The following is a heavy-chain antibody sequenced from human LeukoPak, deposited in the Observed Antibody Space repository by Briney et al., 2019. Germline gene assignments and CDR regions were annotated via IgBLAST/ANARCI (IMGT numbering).Heavy chain of an antibody. CDR3: ARGMYYYDSSNYYGYFDY. J-gene: IGHJ4*02. CDR1: GFTFSSYA. Sequence: GGSLRLSCAASGFTFSSYAMNWVRQAPGKGLEWVSYISSSGTTIYYADSVKGRFTISRDNAKNSLYLQVSSLRAEDTAVYYCARGMYYYDSSNYYGYFDYWGQGTLVTVSS. V-gene: IGHV3-48*01. D-gene: IGHD3-22*01. CDR2: ISSSGTTI.